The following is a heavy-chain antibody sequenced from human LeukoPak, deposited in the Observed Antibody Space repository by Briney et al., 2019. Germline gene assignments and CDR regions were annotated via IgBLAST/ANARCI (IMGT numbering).Heavy chain of an antibody. Sequence: GGSLRLSCAASGFTFSSYSMNWVRQAPGKGLEWVSSISSSSSYIYYADSVKGRFTISRDNAKNSLYLQMNSLRAEDTAVYYCARDSIAAWNDAFDIWGQGTMVTVSS. CDR2: ISSSSSYI. CDR3: ARDSIAAWNDAFDI. V-gene: IGHV3-21*01. D-gene: IGHD6-25*01. J-gene: IGHJ3*02. CDR1: GFTFSSYS.